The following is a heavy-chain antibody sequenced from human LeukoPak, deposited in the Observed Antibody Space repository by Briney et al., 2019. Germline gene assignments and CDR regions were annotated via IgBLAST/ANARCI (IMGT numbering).Heavy chain of an antibody. V-gene: IGHV4-59*01. Sequence: PSETLPLTCTVSGGSISSYYWSWIRQPPGKGLEWIGYIYYSGSTNYNPSLKSRVTISVDTSKNQFSLKLSSVTAADTAVYYCARVRGAAFDIWGQGTMVTVSS. CDR3: ARVRGAAFDI. CDR1: GGSISSYY. CDR2: IYYSGST. J-gene: IGHJ3*02. D-gene: IGHD3-10*01.